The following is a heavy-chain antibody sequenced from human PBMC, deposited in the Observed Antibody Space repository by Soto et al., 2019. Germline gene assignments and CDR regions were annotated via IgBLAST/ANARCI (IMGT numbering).Heavy chain of an antibody. D-gene: IGHD3-22*01. CDR3: AREDYYDRSGYLPVRYYFGMDV. CDR1: GYTFTNSG. Sequence: GASVKVSCKASGYTFTNSGISWVRQAPGQGLEWMGWIGAYNGHTKYAQKLQGRVTMTTDTSTSTAYMELRSLKSDDTAVYCCAREDYYDRSGYLPVRYYFGMDVWGQGTTVTVSS. V-gene: IGHV1-18*01. CDR2: IGAYNGHT. J-gene: IGHJ6*02.